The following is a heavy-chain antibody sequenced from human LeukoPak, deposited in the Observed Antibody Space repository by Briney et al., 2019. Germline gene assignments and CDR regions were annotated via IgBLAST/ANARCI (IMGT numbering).Heavy chain of an antibody. CDR2: INPNSGGT. J-gene: IGHJ4*02. CDR1: GYTFTGYY. V-gene: IGHV1-2*02. Sequence: GASVKVSCKASGYTFTGYYMHWVRQAPGQGLEWMGWINPNSGGTNYAQKFQGRVTMTRDTSISTAYMELSRLRSDDTAVYYCARNLYGSGAYVGYWGRGTLVTVSS. D-gene: IGHD3-10*01. CDR3: ARNLYGSGAYVGY.